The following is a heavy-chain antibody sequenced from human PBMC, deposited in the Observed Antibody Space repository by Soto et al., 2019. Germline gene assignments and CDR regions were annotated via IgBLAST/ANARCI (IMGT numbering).Heavy chain of an antibody. CDR3: APTPPGTRKNWFDP. D-gene: IGHD3-10*01. V-gene: IGHV3-23*01. CDR1: GLTFSSYA. CDR2: ISGSGGST. J-gene: IGHJ5*02. Sequence: GGSLRLSCAASGLTFSSYAMSWVRQAPGKGLEWVSAISGSGGSTYYAGSVKGRFTISRDNSKNTLYLQMNSLRAEDTAVYYCAPTPPGTRKNWFDPWGQGTLVTVSS.